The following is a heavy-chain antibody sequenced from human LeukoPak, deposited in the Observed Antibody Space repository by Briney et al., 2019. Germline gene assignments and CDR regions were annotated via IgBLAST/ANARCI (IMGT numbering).Heavy chain of an antibody. D-gene: IGHD3-16*01. CDR1: GFTFSGYW. J-gene: IGHJ4*02. CDR3: ARDGGSGNFDK. V-gene: IGHV3-74*01. CDR2: IRSDGSIT. Sequence: GGSLRLSCAASGFTFSGYWMHWVRQAPGKGLAWVSVIRSDGSITTYADSVKGRFTISRDTAKNTLYLQMNNLRAEDTAVYYCARDGGSGNFDKWGQGTLVSVSS.